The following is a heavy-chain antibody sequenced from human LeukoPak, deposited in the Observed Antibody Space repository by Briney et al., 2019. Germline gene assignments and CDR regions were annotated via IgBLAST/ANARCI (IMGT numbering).Heavy chain of an antibody. CDR3: TRDFDFSSAT. D-gene: IGHD3-3*01. Sequence: PGGSLRLSCAASGFTFSSYWMHWVRQAPGKGLVWVSRISPDGSTTGHADSVKGRFTTSRDNAKNTLFLQMNSLRAEDTAVYYCTRDFDFSSATWGQGTLVTVSS. V-gene: IGHV3-74*01. CDR1: GFTFSSYW. CDR2: ISPDGSTT. J-gene: IGHJ5*02.